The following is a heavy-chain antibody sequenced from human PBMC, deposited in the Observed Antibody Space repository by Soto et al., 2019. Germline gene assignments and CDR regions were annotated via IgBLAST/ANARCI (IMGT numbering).Heavy chain of an antibody. D-gene: IGHD6-6*01. J-gene: IGHJ4*02. CDR1: GFPFSMSA. V-gene: IGHV3-23*04. Sequence: EVQLVESGGGLVQPGGSLRLSCAASGFPFSMSAMTWVRQAPGKGLEWVSTTGLNGRTTYYADSVKGRFTVSRDNTKNTLDLQMSSLRAEDTAVYYCATVHSTSRSFDYWGQGTLVTVSS. CDR2: TGLNGRTT. CDR3: ATVHSTSRSFDY.